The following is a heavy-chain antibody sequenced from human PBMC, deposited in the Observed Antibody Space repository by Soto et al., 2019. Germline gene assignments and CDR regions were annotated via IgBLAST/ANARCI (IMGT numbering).Heavy chain of an antibody. J-gene: IGHJ6*02. CDR2: ISHEGSRK. Sequence: QVKLVESGGGVLQPGRSLRLSCAASGFTFSTYGMHWVRQAPGKGLDWVAVISHEGSRKYYGDSVKGRFTISRDNSKKTLYLQMNSLRPEDTAVYYCAKDRGPLGNYCRDVWGQGATVTVSS. D-gene: IGHD7-27*01. CDR1: GFTFSTYG. CDR3: AKDRGPLGNYCRDV. V-gene: IGHV3-30*18.